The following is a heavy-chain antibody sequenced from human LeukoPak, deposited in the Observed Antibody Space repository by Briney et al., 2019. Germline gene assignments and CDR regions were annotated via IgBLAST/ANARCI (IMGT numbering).Heavy chain of an antibody. J-gene: IGHJ4*02. D-gene: IGHD2-15*01. CDR1: GYTFTSYG. CDR3: ARDPNCSGDSCYDY. CDR2: ISAYNGNT. Sequence: GASVKVSCKASGYTFTSYGISWVRQAPGQGLEWMGWISAYNGNTNYAQKLQGRVTMTTDTSTSTAYMELRSLSSDDTAVYYCARDPNCSGDSCYDYWGQGTLVTVSS. V-gene: IGHV1-18*01.